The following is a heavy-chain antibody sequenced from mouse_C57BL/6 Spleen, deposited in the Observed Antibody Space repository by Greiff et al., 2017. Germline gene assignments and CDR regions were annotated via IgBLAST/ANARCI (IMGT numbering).Heavy chain of an antibody. CDR3: ARIYYGSSPLYYAMDD. J-gene: IGHJ4*01. Sequence: EVQLQQSGPELVKPGASVKIPCKASGYTFTDYNMDWVKQSHGKSLEWIGDINPNNGGTIYNQKFKGKATLTVDKSSSTAYMELRSLTSEDTAVYYCARIYYGSSPLYYAMDDWGQGTSVTVSS. D-gene: IGHD1-1*01. CDR1: GYTFTDYN. CDR2: INPNNGGT. V-gene: IGHV1-18*01.